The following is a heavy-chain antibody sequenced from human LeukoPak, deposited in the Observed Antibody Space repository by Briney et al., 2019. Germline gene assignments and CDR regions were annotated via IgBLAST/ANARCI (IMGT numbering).Heavy chain of an antibody. V-gene: IGHV1-69*05. Sequence: GASVKVSCKASGGTFSSYAISWVRQAPGQGLEWMGRIIPIFGTANYAQKFQGRVTITTDESTSTAYMELSRLRSEDTAVYYCARDSSGYSRHFDYWGQGTLVTVSS. CDR2: IIPIFGTA. CDR3: ARDSSGYSRHFDY. D-gene: IGHD3-22*01. CDR1: GGTFSSYA. J-gene: IGHJ4*02.